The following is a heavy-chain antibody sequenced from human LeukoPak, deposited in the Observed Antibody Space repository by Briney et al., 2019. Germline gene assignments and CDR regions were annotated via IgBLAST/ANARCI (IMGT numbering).Heavy chain of an antibody. CDR2: MNPNSGNT. V-gene: IGHV1-18*01. CDR1: GYTFTSYG. Sequence: ASVKVSCQASGYTFTSYGISWVRQATGQGLEWMGWMNPNSGNTGYAQKFQGRVTMTTDTSTSTAYMELRSLRSDDTAVYYCARGGKTFVDWNDYYFDYWGQGTLVTVSS. D-gene: IGHD1-1*01. J-gene: IGHJ4*02. CDR3: ARGGKTFVDWNDYYFDY.